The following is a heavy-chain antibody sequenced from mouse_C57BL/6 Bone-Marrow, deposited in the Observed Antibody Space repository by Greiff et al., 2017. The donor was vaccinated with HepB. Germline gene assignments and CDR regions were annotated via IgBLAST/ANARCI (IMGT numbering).Heavy chain of an antibody. D-gene: IGHD1-1*01. V-gene: IGHV1-22*01. J-gene: IGHJ3*01. CDR1: GYTFTDYN. Sequence: SGPELVKPGASVKMSCKASGYTFTDYNMHWVKQSHGKSLEWIGYINPNNGGTSYNQKFKGKATLTVNKSSSTAYMELRSLTSEDSAVYYCASGVNYYGSSPWFAYWGQGTLVTVSA. CDR3: ASGVNYYGSSPWFAY. CDR2: INPNNGGT.